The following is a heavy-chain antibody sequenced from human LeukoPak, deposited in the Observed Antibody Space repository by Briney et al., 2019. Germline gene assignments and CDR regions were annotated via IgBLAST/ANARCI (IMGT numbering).Heavy chain of an antibody. CDR1: GYTFTSYG. V-gene: IGHV1-18*01. CDR3: ARDRWDYYYMDV. CDR2: ISAYNGNT. D-gene: IGHD5-24*01. J-gene: IGHJ6*03. Sequence: ASVKVSCKASGYTFTSYGISWVRQAPGQGLEWMGWISAYNGNTNYAQKLQGRVTMTTDTSTSTAYMELRGLRSDDTAVYYCARDRWDYYYMDVWGKGTTVTISS.